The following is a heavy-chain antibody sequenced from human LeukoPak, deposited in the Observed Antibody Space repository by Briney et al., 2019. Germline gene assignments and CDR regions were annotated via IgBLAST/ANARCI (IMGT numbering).Heavy chain of an antibody. CDR2: IWYDGSNK. Sequence: PGGSLRLSCAASGFTFSSYGMHWVRQAPGKGLEWVAIIWYDGSNKYYAVSVKGRFTISRDNSKKTLYLFLHRLRAEDTAVYYCARERADIWGQGTMVTVSS. J-gene: IGHJ3*02. CDR3: ARERADI. V-gene: IGHV3-33*01. CDR1: GFTFSSYG.